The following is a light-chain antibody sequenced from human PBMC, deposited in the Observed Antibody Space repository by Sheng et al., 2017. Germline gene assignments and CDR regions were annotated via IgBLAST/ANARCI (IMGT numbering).Light chain of an antibody. CDR2: ATS. CDR3: QQLNLYPRT. CDR1: QGISTY. Sequence: EIHLTQSPSFVSAFVGDRVTITCRASQGISTYLAWYQQKAGKAPKLLIYATSTLHRGVPSRFSGSGSGTEFTLTITSLQPDDFATYYCQQLNLYPRTFGQGPRWK. V-gene: IGKV1-9*01. J-gene: IGKJ1*01.